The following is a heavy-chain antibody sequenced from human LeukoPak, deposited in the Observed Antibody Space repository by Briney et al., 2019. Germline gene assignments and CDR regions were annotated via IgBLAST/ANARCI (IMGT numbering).Heavy chain of an antibody. D-gene: IGHD2-2*01. CDR2: IYPGDSDT. Sequence: GESLKISCKGSGSSFTSYWIGWVRQMPGKGLEWMGIIYPGDSDTRYSPSFQGQVTISADKSITTAYLQWSSLKASDTAMYYCARRYCSSSACYGDYWGQGTLVTVSS. V-gene: IGHV5-51*01. J-gene: IGHJ4*02. CDR3: ARRYCSSSACYGDY. CDR1: GSSFTSYW.